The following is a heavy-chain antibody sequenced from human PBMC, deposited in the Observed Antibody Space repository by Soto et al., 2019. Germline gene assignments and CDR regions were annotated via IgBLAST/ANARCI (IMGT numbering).Heavy chain of an antibody. CDR3: ARASRYFSSGSSYYAYYYMDV. D-gene: IGHD2-15*01. CDR1: GGSISSYY. Sequence: SETLSLTCTVSGGSISSYYWSWIRQSPGKGLDWIGYIYYSGNTNYNPSLKSRVTISVDTSKNQFSLELSSVTAADTAVYYCARASRYFSSGSSYYAYYYMDVWGKGTTVTVSS. J-gene: IGHJ6*03. V-gene: IGHV4-59*08. CDR2: IYYSGNT.